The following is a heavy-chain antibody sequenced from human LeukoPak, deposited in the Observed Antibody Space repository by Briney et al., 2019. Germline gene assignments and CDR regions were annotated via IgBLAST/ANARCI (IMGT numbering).Heavy chain of an antibody. Sequence: GGSLRLSCAASGFTFSTNYMSWVRQAPGKGLEWVSLIYSGGGTYYADAVKGRFTISRDNSRNTLSLQMNSLRVDDTAVYYCARGFRSVTTWGYFDYLGQGALVTVSS. CDR3: ARGFRSVTTWGYFDY. CDR2: IYSGGGT. D-gene: IGHD4-17*01. J-gene: IGHJ4*02. CDR1: GFTFSTNY. V-gene: IGHV3-66*01.